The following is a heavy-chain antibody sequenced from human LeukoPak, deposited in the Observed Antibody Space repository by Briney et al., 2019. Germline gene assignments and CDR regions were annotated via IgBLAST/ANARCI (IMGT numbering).Heavy chain of an antibody. V-gene: IGHV1-46*01. CDR2: INPSGGST. CDR3: ARGVAYSGSVSVWFDP. CDR1: GYTFTSYY. J-gene: IGHJ5*02. Sequence: ASVKVSCKASGYTFTSYYMHWVRQAPGQGLEWMGIINPSGGSTSYAQKFQGRVTMTRDTSTSTVYMELSSLRSEDTAVYYCARGVAYSGSVSVWFDPWGQGTLVTVSS. D-gene: IGHD1-26*01.